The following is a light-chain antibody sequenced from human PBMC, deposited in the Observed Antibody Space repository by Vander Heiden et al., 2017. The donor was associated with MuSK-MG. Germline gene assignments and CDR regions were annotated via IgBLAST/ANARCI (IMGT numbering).Light chain of an antibody. CDR1: QSISSW. CDR2: TAS. Sequence: DIQMTQSPSTLSASVGDRLTITCRASQSISSWLAWYQLRPGKAPQLLIYTASSLQSGVPSRFSSSGSGTEFTLTITSLQPDDFATYYCQQYNSYPWTFGQGTKVEIK. J-gene: IGKJ1*01. V-gene: IGKV1-5*03. CDR3: QQYNSYPWT.